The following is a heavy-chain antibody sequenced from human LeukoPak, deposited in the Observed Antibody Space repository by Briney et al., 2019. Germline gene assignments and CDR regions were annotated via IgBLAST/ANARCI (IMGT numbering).Heavy chain of an antibody. CDR2: IYYSGST. CDR1: GGSISSSSYY. D-gene: IGHD2-15*01. J-gene: IGHJ6*02. Sequence: SETLSLTCTVSGGSISSSSYYWGWIRQPPGKGLEWIGSIYYSGSTYYNPSLKSRVTISVDTSKNQFSLKLSSVTAADTAVYYCATLAAKVSYGMDVWGQGTTVTVSS. V-gene: IGHV4-39*07. CDR3: ATLAAKVSYGMDV.